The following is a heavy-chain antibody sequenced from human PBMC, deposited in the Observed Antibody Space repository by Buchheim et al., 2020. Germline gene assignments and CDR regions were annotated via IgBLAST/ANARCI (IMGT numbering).Heavy chain of an antibody. Sequence: QVQLQESGPGLVKPSGTLSLTCAVSGGSISSSNWWSWVRQPPGKGLEWIGEIYHSGSTNYNPSLKSRVTISVDKSKNQSSLKLSSVTAADTAVYYCARDDSGFYSGSFYYYYGMDVWGQGTT. D-gene: IGHD1-26*01. CDR3: ARDDSGFYSGSFYYYYGMDV. V-gene: IGHV4-4*02. J-gene: IGHJ6*02. CDR2: IYHSGST. CDR1: GGSISSSNW.